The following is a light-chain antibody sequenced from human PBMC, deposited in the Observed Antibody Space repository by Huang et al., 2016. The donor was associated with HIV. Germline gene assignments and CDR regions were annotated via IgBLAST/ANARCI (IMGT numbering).Light chain of an antibody. J-gene: IGKJ5*01. V-gene: IGKV1-39*01. CDR1: QNVNTY. Sequence: DIQMTQSPPSLSASVGDSVTIACRASQNVNTYLNWYQQKPGQAPMLLIFAAARLRSGVPSRFSGSGSGTEFTLTISSLQLEDFATYYCQQRFSTTITFGQGTRLDIK. CDR3: QQRFSTTIT. CDR2: AAA.